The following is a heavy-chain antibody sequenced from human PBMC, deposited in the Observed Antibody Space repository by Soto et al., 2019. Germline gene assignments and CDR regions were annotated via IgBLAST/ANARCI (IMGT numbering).Heavy chain of an antibody. V-gene: IGHV1-18*01. CDR1: GYDFTTYG. D-gene: IGHD1-1*01. J-gene: IGHJ4*02. Sequence: QVHLVQSGAEVKKSGASVKVSCKGSGYDFTTYGITWVRQAHGQGLEWMAWISAHNGNTDYAQKLQGRVTVTRDTSTRTAYMELRSLRSDDTAVYYCARGRYGDYWGQGALVTVSS. CDR2: ISAHNGNT. CDR3: ARGRYGDY.